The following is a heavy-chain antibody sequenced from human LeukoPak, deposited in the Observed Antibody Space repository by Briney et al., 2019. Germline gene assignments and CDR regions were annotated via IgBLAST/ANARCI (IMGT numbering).Heavy chain of an antibody. CDR1: GYTFTGYY. J-gene: IGHJ3*02. Sequence: ASVKVSCKASGYTFTGYYMHWVRQAPGQGLEWMGWINPNSGGTNYAQKFQGRVTMTTDTSTSTAYMELRSLRSDDTAVYYCARVAWYSGYVGAFDIWGQGTMVTVSS. CDR3: ARVAWYSGYVGAFDI. D-gene: IGHD5-12*01. V-gene: IGHV1-2*02. CDR2: INPNSGGT.